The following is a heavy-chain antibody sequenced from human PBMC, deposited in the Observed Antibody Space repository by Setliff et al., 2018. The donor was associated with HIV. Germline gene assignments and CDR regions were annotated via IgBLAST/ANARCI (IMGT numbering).Heavy chain of an antibody. V-gene: IGHV4-61*02. CDR1: GGSISRGNHF. CDR2: IYSSGIT. CDR3: AKTSVGATGLYAFDI. Sequence: PSETLSLTCTVSGGSISRGNHFWTWIRQPAGKGLEWIGRIYSSGITNYNPSLKSRLTISLDTSKNQFSLQVTSVTAADTAAYYCAKTSVGATGLYAFDIWGQGTMVTVSS. J-gene: IGHJ3*02. D-gene: IGHD1-26*01.